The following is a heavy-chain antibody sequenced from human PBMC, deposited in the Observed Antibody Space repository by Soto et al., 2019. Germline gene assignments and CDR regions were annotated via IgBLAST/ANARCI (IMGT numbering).Heavy chain of an antibody. V-gene: IGHV4-34*01. Sequence: QVQLQQWGAGLLKPSETLSLTCAVYGGSFSGYYWSWIRQPPGKGLEWIGEINHSGSTNYNASLKSRVTISVDTSKNQFSLKMKSATAADTGVYYCATTRQDRQQLVPTYYSGMDVWGQGTTVTVSS. J-gene: IGHJ6*02. D-gene: IGHD6-13*01. CDR3: ATTRQDRQQLVPTYYSGMDV. CDR2: INHSGST. CDR1: GGSFSGYY.